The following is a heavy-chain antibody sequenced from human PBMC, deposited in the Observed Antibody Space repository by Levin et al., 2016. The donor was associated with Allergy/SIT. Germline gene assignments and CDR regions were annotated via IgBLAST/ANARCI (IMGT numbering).Heavy chain of an antibody. J-gene: IGHJ6*02. D-gene: IGHD2-21*01. CDR2: IDAVNGNT. CDR3: AKDFNCKTINCYSYGLDV. V-gene: IGHV1-3*01. Sequence: ASVKVSCKASGYTFTSSTMHWVRQAPGQGLEWMGWIDAVNGNTNYSPKLQGRLTITRDTSASTVYMELSSLRSEDTAVYYCAKDFNCKTINCYSYGLDVWGQGTTVTVSS. CDR1: GYTFTSST.